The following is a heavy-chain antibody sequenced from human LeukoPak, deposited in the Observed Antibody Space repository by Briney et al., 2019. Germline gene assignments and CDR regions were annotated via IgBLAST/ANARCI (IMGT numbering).Heavy chain of an antibody. CDR2: VIHIFGTA. D-gene: IGHD6-13*01. Sequence: ASVKVSCMASGGTFSSYAISWVRQTPGQGLEWVGGVIHIFGTADYAQRFQGRVTITADESTSTAYMELSSLRSEDTAVYYCSREIGAAGHHYGLDVWGQGTTVTVSS. CDR1: GGTFSSYA. V-gene: IGHV1-69*13. J-gene: IGHJ6*02. CDR3: SREIGAAGHHYGLDV.